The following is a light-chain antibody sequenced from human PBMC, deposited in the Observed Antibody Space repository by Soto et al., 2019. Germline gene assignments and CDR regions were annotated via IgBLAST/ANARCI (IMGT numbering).Light chain of an antibody. CDR3: QQYGSSPWT. V-gene: IGKV3-20*01. J-gene: IGKJ1*01. Sequence: EIVLTQSPDTLSLSPGERATLSCRASQSVSSNYLAWYQEKPGQAPRPLIYGASSRAPGIPDRFSGGGSGTDFPLTISRLEPEDFAVYYCQQYGSSPWTFGQGTKVDIK. CDR2: GAS. CDR1: QSVSSNY.